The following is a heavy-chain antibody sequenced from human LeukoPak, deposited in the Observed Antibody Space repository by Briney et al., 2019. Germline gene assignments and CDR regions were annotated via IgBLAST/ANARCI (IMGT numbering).Heavy chain of an antibody. D-gene: IGHD3-22*01. CDR3: AKGSYYDSSGSFYFDY. CDR2: ISTSGYNT. V-gene: IGHV3-23*01. Sequence: GGSLRLSYAASGFNFSSYWMHCVRPAPGKGLQGVSCISTSGYNTYYADSVKVRFTISRYNSKNTLYVQVNSLATDDTAAYYCAKGSYYDSSGSFYFDYWGQGTLVTVSS. CDR1: GFNFSSYW. J-gene: IGHJ4*02.